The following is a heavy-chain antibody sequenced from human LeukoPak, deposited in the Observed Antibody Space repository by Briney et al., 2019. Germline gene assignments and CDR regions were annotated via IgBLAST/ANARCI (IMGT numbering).Heavy chain of an antibody. CDR1: XFTXXXXA. D-gene: IGHD2-8*01. CDR3: ARGLVS. J-gene: IGHJ5*02. V-gene: IGHV3-30*14. CDR2: ISYDGSNK. Sequence: AAXXFTXXXXAMHXXRXAPXKGLEWVAVISYDGSNKYYADSVKGRFTVSRDNSKNTLYLQMNSLRAEDTAVYYCARGLVSWGQGTLVTVSS.